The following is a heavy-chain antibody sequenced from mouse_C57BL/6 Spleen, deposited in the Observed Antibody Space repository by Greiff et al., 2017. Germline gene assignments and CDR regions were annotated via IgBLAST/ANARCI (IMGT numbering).Heavy chain of an antibody. CDR1: GFTFSSYG. Sequence: EVQLVESGGDLVKPGGSLKLSCAASGFTFSSYGMSWVRQTPDKRLEWVATISSGGSYTYYPDSVKGRFTICRDNAKNTLYLQMSSLKSEDTAMYYCARGNSPYAMDYWGQGTSVTVSS. D-gene: IGHD5-2*01. J-gene: IGHJ4*01. CDR3: ARGNSPYAMDY. V-gene: IGHV5-6*01. CDR2: ISSGGSYT.